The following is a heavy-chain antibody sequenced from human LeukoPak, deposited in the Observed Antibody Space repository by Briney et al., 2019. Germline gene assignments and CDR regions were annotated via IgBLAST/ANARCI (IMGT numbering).Heavy chain of an antibody. D-gene: IGHD2-2*01. CDR3: ASGTTDIVVVPATLRNYYFDY. Sequence: SVKVSCKASGDTFSSYEISWVRQAPGQGLEWMGGIIPMFGTAKYAQKFQGRVTITADKSTSTAYMELSSLRSEDTAVYYCASGTTDIVVVPATLRNYYFDYWGQGTLVTVSS. CDR2: IIPMFGTA. V-gene: IGHV1-69*06. CDR1: GDTFSSYE. J-gene: IGHJ4*02.